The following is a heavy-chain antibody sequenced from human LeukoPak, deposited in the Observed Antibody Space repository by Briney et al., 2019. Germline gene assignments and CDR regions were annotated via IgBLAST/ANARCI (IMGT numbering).Heavy chain of an antibody. CDR3: ARDGGDTARFDY. V-gene: IGHV4-59*01. D-gene: IGHD5-18*01. CDR1: GGSISSYY. J-gene: IGHJ4*02. CDR2: IYYSGST. Sequence: SETLSLTCTVSGGSISSYYWSWIRQPPGKGLEWIGYIYYSGSTNYNPSLKSRVTISVDTSKNQFSLKLSSVTAADTAVYYCARDGGDTARFDYWGQGTLVTVSS.